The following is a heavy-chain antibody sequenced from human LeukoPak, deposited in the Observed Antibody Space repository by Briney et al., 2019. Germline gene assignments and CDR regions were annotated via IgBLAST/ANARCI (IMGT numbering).Heavy chain of an antibody. V-gene: IGHV4-34*01. CDR2: INHSGST. CDR3: ARGVSAGYST. J-gene: IGHJ4*02. CDR1: GGSFSGYY. D-gene: IGHD6-13*01. Sequence: SETLSLTCAVYGGSFSGYYWSWIRQPPGKGLEWIGEINHSGSTNYNPSLKSRVTISVDTSKNQFPLKLSSVTAADTAVYYCARGVSAGYSTWGQGTLVTVSS.